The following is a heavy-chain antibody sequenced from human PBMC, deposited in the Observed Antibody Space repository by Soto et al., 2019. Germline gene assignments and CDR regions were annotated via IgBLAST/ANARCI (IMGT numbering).Heavy chain of an antibody. J-gene: IGHJ4*02. V-gene: IGHV4-4*02. CDR3: ARRDWSGSTSHFYFDY. D-gene: IGHD3-9*01. CDR2: IYHSGST. Sequence: PSETLSLTCAFSVVSIISSNWWNWVRQPPGKGLEWIGEIYHSGSTYYKPSLKSRVAMSVDTYKNQFSLKLTSATAADTAVYYCARRDWSGSTSHFYFDYWRQGGLVIVSS. CDR1: VVSIISSNW.